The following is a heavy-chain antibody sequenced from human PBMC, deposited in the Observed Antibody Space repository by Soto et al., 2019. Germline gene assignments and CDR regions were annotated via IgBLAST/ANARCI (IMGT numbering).Heavy chain of an antibody. J-gene: IGHJ4*02. CDR2: IFWDDDK. V-gene: IGHV2-5*02. D-gene: IGHD3-3*01. CDR3: ARIFDFWSGYHFSY. CDR1: GFSLSTSGVA. Sequence: SGPTLVNPTQTLTLTCTFSGFSLSTSGVAVGWIRQAPRKAPEWLAFIFWDDDKRYSPSLENRPTITKDTSKNQVVLTMTNMDPVDTATYYCARIFDFWSGYHFSYWGRGTLVTVSS.